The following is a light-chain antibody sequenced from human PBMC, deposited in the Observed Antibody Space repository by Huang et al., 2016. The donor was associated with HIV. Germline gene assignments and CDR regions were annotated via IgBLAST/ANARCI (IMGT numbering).Light chain of an antibody. CDR1: QGIPNY. V-gene: IGKV1-9*01. J-gene: IGKJ4*01. CDR3: QQFSSYPLT. CDR2: AAS. Sequence: IQLTQSPSSLSIYVGDKVTITCRASQGIPNYVAWYQQRPGKAPKLLIYAASTLQNGVPSRFSGSGSGADFALSIANVQPEESATYYCQQFSSYPLTFGGGTKVEIK.